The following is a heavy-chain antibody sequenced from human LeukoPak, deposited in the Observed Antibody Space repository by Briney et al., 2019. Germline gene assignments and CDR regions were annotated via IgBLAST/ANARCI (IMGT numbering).Heavy chain of an antibody. V-gene: IGHV4-4*02. CDR2: IYVRGNT. CDR3: ARGHYYDSSGYYFDY. Sequence: SGTLSLTCAISGGSIGSSNWWTWVRQPPGKGLEWIGEIYVRGNTNYNPSLKSRVTISVDKSKNQFSLKLSSVTAADTAVYYCARGHYYDSSGYYFDYWGQGTLVTVSS. CDR1: GGSIGSSNW. J-gene: IGHJ4*02. D-gene: IGHD3-22*01.